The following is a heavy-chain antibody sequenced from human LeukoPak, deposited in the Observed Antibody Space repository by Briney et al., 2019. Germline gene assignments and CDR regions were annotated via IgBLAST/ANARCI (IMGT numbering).Heavy chain of an antibody. CDR2: ISGSGGST. CDR1: GFTFSSYA. CDR3: AKDGAGSQSYCSSTSCYVDY. J-gene: IGHJ4*02. Sequence: GGSLRLSCAASGFTFSSYAMSWVRQAPGKGLEWVSAISGSGGSTYYADSVKGRFTISRDNSKNTLYLQMNSLRAEDTAVYYCAKDGAGSQSYCSSTSCYVDYWGQGTLVTVSS. D-gene: IGHD2-2*01. V-gene: IGHV3-23*01.